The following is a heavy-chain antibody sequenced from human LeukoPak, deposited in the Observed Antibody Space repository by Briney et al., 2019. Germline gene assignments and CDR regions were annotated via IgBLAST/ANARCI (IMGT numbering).Heavy chain of an antibody. CDR2: IYTSGST. J-gene: IGHJ4*02. V-gene: IGHV4-61*02. Sequence: SETLSLTCTVSCGSISSGSYYWSWIRQPAGKGLEWIGRIYTSGSTNYNPSLKSRVTISVDTSKNQFSLKLSSVTAADTAVYYCAREDCSSTSCYVNYFDYWGQGTLVTVSS. CDR3: AREDCSSTSCYVNYFDY. D-gene: IGHD2-2*01. CDR1: CGSISSGSYY.